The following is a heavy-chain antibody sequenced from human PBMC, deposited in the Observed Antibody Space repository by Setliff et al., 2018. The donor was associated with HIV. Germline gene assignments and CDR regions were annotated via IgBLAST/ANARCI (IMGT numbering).Heavy chain of an antibody. Sequence: PGGSLRLSCAASGFTFTNYAMHWVRQAPGKGLEWVAVISYDGSNKYYADSVKGRFTISRDNSKNTLYLQMNSLRVEDTAVYHCARSPQGGYFDYWGQGTLVTVSS. CDR3: ARSPQGGYFDY. CDR1: GFTFTNYA. J-gene: IGHJ4*03. CDR2: ISYDGSNK. V-gene: IGHV3-30*14.